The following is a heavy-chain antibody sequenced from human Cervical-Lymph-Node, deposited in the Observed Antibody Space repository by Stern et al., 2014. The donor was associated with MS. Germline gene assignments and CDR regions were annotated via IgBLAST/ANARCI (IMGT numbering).Heavy chain of an antibody. CDR3: ARQAGYYDNSAYYNY. V-gene: IGHV4-61*02. CDR2: IDVGGHT. J-gene: IGHJ4*02. CDR1: GVSITSSSFY. Sequence: VQPQESGPGLVKPSQTLSLTCTVSGVSITSSSFYWTWIRQSAGKGLEWIGRIDVGGHTNSNPSRKGRVTMSVDASKNQFSLELTSGTADDTAVYYCARQAGYYDNSAYYNYWGQGTLVTVSS. D-gene: IGHD3-22*01.